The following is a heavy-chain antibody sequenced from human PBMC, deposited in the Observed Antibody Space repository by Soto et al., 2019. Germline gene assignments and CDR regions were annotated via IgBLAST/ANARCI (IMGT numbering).Heavy chain of an antibody. Sequence: SETLSLTCTVSGGSISSYYWSWIRQPPGKGLEWIGYIYYSGSTNYNPSLKSRVTISVDTSKNQLSLKVNSVTAADTAVYFFARSHYPNLGYCSGGSCPTWGQGTQVTVSS. D-gene: IGHD2-15*01. V-gene: IGHV4-59*08. CDR3: ARSHYPNLGYCSGGSCPT. J-gene: IGHJ5*02. CDR2: IYYSGST. CDR1: GGSISSYY.